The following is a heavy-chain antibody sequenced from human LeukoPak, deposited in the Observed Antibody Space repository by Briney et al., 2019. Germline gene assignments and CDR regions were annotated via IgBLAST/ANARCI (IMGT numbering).Heavy chain of an antibody. D-gene: IGHD4-17*01. J-gene: IGHJ4*02. CDR2: ISAYNGNT. CDR1: GCTFTSYG. Sequence: GASVKVSCRASGCTFTSYGISWVRQAPGQGLEWMGWISAYNGNTNYAQRLQGRVTMTTDTSTSTAYMELRSLRSDDTAVYYCASISYGDYSFDYWGQGTLVTVSS. CDR3: ASISYGDYSFDY. V-gene: IGHV1-18*01.